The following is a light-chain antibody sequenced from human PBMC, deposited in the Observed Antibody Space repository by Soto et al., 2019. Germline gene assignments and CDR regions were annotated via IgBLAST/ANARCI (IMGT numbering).Light chain of an antibody. Sequence: QSVLTQPPSASGTPGQRVTISCSGSSSNIGSNFVYWYQQLPGTAPKLLIYRNNQRPSGVPDRFSVSKSGTSASLAISGLRSEDEADYYCAVWDDSLSGPCWVFGGGTKLTVL. V-gene: IGLV1-47*01. CDR2: RNN. J-gene: IGLJ3*02. CDR3: AVWDDSLSGPCWV. CDR1: SSNIGSNF.